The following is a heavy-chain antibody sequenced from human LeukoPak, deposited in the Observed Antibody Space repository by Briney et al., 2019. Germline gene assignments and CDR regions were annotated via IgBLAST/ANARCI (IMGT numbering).Heavy chain of an antibody. Sequence: GASVKVSCKASGYTFTSYGISWVRQAPGQGLEWMGWISAYNGNTNYAQKLQGRVTMTTDTSTSTAYMELRSLRSDDTAVYYCARDKGSYGSSWYVDYWGQGTLVTVSS. V-gene: IGHV1-18*01. J-gene: IGHJ4*02. CDR1: GYTFTSYG. CDR2: ISAYNGNT. D-gene: IGHD6-13*01. CDR3: ARDKGSYGSSWYVDY.